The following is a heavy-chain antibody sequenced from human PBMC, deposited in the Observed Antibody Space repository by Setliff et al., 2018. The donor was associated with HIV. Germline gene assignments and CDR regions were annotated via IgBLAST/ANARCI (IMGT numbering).Heavy chain of an antibody. Sequence: GESLKISCKGSGYTFTSYWIGWVRQMPGKGLEWMGIIYPGDSDTRYSPSFQGRVTISADKSINTAYLQWSSLKASDTAMYYCARARGTKDFDYWGQGTLVTVSS. CDR3: ARARGTKDFDY. CDR2: IYPGDSDT. V-gene: IGHV5-51*01. D-gene: IGHD1-7*01. J-gene: IGHJ4*02. CDR1: GYTFTSYW.